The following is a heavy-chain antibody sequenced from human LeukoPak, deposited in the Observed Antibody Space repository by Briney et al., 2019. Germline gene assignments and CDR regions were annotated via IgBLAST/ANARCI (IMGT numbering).Heavy chain of an antibody. D-gene: IGHD2-15*01. CDR1: GFTFSSYE. V-gene: IGHV3-48*03. J-gene: IGHJ4*02. CDR2: ISSSGSTI. Sequence: GGSLRLSCAASGFTFSSYEMNWVRQAPGKGLEWVSYISSSGSTIYYADSVKGRFTISRDNAKNSLYLQMNSLRAEDTAVYYCARDVVGVGWYYFDYWGQGTLVTVSS. CDR3: ARDVVGVGWYYFDY.